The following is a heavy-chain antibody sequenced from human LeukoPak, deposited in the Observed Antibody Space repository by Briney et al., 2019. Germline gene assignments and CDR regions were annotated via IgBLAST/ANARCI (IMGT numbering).Heavy chain of an antibody. Sequence: SETLSLTCAVSGGSISSGGYSWSWIRQPPGKGLEWIGYIYHSGSTYYNPSLKSRVTISVDRSKNQFSLKLSSVTAADTAVYYCARGDADYGNYSFDYWGQGTLVTVSS. V-gene: IGHV4-30-2*01. CDR1: GGSISSGGYS. CDR2: IYHSGST. D-gene: IGHD4-17*01. CDR3: ARGDADYGNYSFDY. J-gene: IGHJ4*02.